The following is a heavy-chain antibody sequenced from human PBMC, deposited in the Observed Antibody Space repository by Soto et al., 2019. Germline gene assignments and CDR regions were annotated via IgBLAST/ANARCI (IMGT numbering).Heavy chain of an antibody. D-gene: IGHD3-10*01. Sequence: QVQLQQWGAGLLKPSESLSLTCAVHGGSFSGYYWSWIRQSPGKGLEWIGEISHSGSTNYNPSLTSRVTISLDTSKTQFSLKLSSVTAADTAVYYCARGPYGSGIRSPYYNYYMDVWGKGTTVTVSS. CDR1: GGSFSGYY. CDR2: ISHSGST. J-gene: IGHJ6*03. V-gene: IGHV4-34*01. CDR3: ARGPYGSGIRSPYYNYYMDV.